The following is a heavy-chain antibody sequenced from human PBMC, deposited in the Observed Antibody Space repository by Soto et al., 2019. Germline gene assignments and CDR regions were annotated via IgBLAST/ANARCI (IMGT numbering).Heavy chain of an antibody. V-gene: IGHV1-18*01. J-gene: IGHJ4*02. Sequence: QVQLVQSGAEVKKPGASVKVSCKASGYTFTNYGISWVRQAPGQGLEWMGWISAYNGNTKYAQKLQGSVTMTTDTSPSTAYMAQRSLRSDDTAVYYCARDSPPVDYWGQGTLVTVSS. CDR1: GYTFTNYG. CDR2: ISAYNGNT. CDR3: ARDSPPVDY.